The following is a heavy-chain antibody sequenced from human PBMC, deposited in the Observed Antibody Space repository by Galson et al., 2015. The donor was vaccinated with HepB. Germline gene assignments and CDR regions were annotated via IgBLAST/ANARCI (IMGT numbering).Heavy chain of an antibody. J-gene: IGHJ4*02. V-gene: IGHV3-11*01. Sequence: SLRLSCAASGFTFSDYYMIWIRQAPGKGLEWVSFISNTGGTIYYADSVKGRFAISRDNAENSLFLQMDNLRVDDTAVYYCAGQFYYEASGYLEGGFWGQGALVTVSS. CDR1: GFTFSDYY. CDR3: AGQFYYEASGYLEGGF. D-gene: IGHD3-22*01. CDR2: ISNTGGTI.